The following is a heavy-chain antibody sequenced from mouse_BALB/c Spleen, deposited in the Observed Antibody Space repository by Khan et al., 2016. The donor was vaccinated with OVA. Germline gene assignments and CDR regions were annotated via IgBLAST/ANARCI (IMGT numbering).Heavy chain of an antibody. CDR3: ARKNYYGYAMDY. J-gene: IGHJ4*01. Sequence: EVQLVESGPGLVKPSQSLSLTCTVTGYSITSGYAWNWIRQFPGNELEWMGYISYSGSTSYNPSLRSRISITRDTSKNQFFLQLNSVTTEDTATYYCARKNYYGYAMDYWGQGTSVTVSS. D-gene: IGHD1-1*01. V-gene: IGHV3-2*02. CDR2: ISYSGST. CDR1: GYSITSGYA.